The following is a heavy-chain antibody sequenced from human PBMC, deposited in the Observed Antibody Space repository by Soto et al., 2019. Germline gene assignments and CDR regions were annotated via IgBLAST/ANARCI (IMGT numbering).Heavy chain of an antibody. V-gene: IGHV1-8*01. Sequence: QVQLVQSGAEVKKPGASVKVSCRASGYTFTSYDINWVRQATGQGLEWMGWMNPNSGNTGYAQKFQGRVTMTRNTSISTAYMELSSLRSEVTAVYYCARGGIGELPEAYYYYYYGMDVWAQGTTVTVSS. CDR3: ARGGIGELPEAYYYYYYGMDV. J-gene: IGHJ6*02. D-gene: IGHD3-10*01. CDR2: MNPNSGNT. CDR1: GYTFTSYD.